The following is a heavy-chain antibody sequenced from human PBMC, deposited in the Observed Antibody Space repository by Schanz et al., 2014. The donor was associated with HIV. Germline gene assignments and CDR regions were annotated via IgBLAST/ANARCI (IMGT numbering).Heavy chain of an antibody. CDR3: AKSSGWLYAHFDY. D-gene: IGHD3-9*01. Sequence: QVQLVESGGGVVQPGRSLRLSCAASGFTFSTFGMHWVRQAPGKGLEWVAFISDDGSNKYYADSVKGRFTISRDNSKNTLYLQMHSLRAEDTAVYYCAKSSGWLYAHFDYWGQGTLVTVSS. V-gene: IGHV3-33*05. J-gene: IGHJ4*02. CDR1: GFTFSTFG. CDR2: ISDDGSNK.